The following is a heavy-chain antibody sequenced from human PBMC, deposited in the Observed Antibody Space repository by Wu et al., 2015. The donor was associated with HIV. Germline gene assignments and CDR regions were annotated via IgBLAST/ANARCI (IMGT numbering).Heavy chain of an antibody. V-gene: IGHV1-2*02. Sequence: QVQLAQSVSEIKKLGASVKVSCKASGYPFTNYFIHWVRQAPGQGLEWMAWINPHSGETHYAQKFQGRVTLTRDTSISTAYMDVSGLRSDDTALYCAAVYCTGGMCYLGYWGQGTLLIVSS. CDR1: GYPFTNYF. CDR2: INPHSGET. D-gene: IGHD2-8*02. CDR3: AVYCTGGMCYLGY. J-gene: IGHJ4*02.